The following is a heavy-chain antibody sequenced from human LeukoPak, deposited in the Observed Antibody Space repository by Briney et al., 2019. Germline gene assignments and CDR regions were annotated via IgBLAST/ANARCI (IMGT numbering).Heavy chain of an antibody. CDR3: ARLPRIVGATGVFDY. CDR2: MNHSRSN. V-gene: IGHV4-34*01. D-gene: IGHD1-26*01. Sequence: SETLSLTCAAYGGSFSGYYWSWIRQPPGKRLEWIGEMNHSRSNNYNPSPKRRVTISVDTSKNQFSLKLSSVTAAGTAVYYCARLPRIVGATGVFDYWGQGTLVTVSS. J-gene: IGHJ4*02. CDR1: GGSFSGYY.